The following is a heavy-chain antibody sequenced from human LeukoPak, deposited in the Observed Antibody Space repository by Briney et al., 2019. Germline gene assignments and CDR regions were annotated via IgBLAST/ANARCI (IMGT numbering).Heavy chain of an antibody. J-gene: IGHJ4*02. V-gene: IGHV3-7*01. D-gene: IGHD3-10*01. CDR2: IKQDGSEK. CDR3: ARVIYGSVRGESYYFDY. Sequence: GGSLRLSCAASGFTFSSYWMSWVRQAPGKGLEWVANIKQDGSEKYYVDSVKGRFTISRDNAKNSLYLQMNSLRAEDTAVYYCARVIYGSVRGESYYFDYWGQGTLVTVSS. CDR1: GFTFSSYW.